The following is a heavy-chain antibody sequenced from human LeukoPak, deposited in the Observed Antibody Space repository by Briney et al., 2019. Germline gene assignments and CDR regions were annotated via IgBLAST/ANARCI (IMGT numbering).Heavy chain of an antibody. Sequence: SETLSLTCTVSGGSISTSYYYWGWIRQPPGKGLEWIGNIHNSESTYYNPSLKSRVAISVDTSKNQFSLKLSSVTAADTAVYYCARQVTFGYAYAYYFDYWGQGSLVTVSS. J-gene: IGHJ4*02. D-gene: IGHD5-18*01. CDR2: IHNSEST. V-gene: IGHV4-39*01. CDR3: ARQVTFGYAYAYYFDY. CDR1: GGSISTSYYY.